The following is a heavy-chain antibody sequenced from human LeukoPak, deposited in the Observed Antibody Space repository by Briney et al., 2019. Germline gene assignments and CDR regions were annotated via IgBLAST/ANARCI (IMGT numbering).Heavy chain of an antibody. CDR3: AKDFRGLAY. Sequence: PGGSLRLSCAASGFTFSSYGMHWVRQAPGKGLEWVAVISYDGSNKYNADSVKGRFTISRDNSKNTLYLQMNSLRAEDTAVYYCAKDFRGLAYWGQGTLVTVSS. D-gene: IGHD5-12*01. CDR1: GFTFSSYG. V-gene: IGHV3-30*18. J-gene: IGHJ4*02. CDR2: ISYDGSNK.